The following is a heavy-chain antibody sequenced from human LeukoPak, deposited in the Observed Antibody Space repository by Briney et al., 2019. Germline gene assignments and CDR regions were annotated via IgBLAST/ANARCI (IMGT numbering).Heavy chain of an antibody. CDR1: GGTFSSNA. D-gene: IGHD5-12*01. CDR2: IIPLFGTV. V-gene: IGHV1-69*05. J-gene: IGHJ5*02. CDR3: ARVPSGYDYTEFDP. Sequence: SVKVSCKASGGTFSSNAFSWVRQAPGQGLEWMGGIIPLFGTVNYAQKFQARVTITTDESKNTAYMELSSLRSEDTAVYYCARVPSGYDYTEFDPWGQGTLVTVSS.